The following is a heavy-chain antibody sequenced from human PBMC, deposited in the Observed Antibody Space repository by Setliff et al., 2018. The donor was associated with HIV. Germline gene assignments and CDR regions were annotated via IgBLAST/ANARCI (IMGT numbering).Heavy chain of an antibody. CDR2: IIPIYGTP. CDR1: GGTFSCYA. Sequence: SVKVSCKASGGTFSCYAITWVRQAPGQGPEWMGGIIPIYGTPNYAQRFQGRVTITADESTSTAYMDLSSLTSEDTAVYYWSTSPRGTYYDILSGRPRGWFDPWGQGTLVTVSS. J-gene: IGHJ5*02. V-gene: IGHV1-69*13. CDR3: STSPRGTYYDILSGRPRGWFDP. D-gene: IGHD3-9*01.